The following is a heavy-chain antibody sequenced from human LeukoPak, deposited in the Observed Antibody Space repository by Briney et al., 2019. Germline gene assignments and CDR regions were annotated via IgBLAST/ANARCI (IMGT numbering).Heavy chain of an antibody. Sequence: KPSETLSLTCTVSGGSISSYYWSWIRQPPGKGLEWIGYIYTSGSINYNPSLQSRVTISVDTSKNQFSLKLNSVTAADTAVYYCARHPYSGSSPGSSFDYWGQGTLVTVSS. V-gene: IGHV4-4*09. CDR1: GGSISSYY. CDR3: ARHPYSGSSPGSSFDY. J-gene: IGHJ4*02. D-gene: IGHD1-26*01. CDR2: IYTSGSI.